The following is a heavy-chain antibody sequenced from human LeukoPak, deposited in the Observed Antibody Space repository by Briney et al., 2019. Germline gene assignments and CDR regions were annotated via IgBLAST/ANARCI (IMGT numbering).Heavy chain of an antibody. J-gene: IGHJ1*01. Sequence: GGSLRLSCAASGFTFSSYAMHGVRQAPGKGLEWVAVISYDGSNKYYADSVKGRFTISRDNSKNTLYLQMNSLRAEDTAVYYCARDPSKQQLHLEYFQHWGQGTLVTVSP. D-gene: IGHD6-13*01. CDR3: ARDPSKQQLHLEYFQH. CDR2: ISYDGSNK. CDR1: GFTFSSYA. V-gene: IGHV3-30-3*01.